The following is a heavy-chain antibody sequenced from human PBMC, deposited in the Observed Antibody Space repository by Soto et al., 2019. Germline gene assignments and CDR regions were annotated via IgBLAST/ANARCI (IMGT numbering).Heavy chain of an antibody. CDR2: ISYDGSNK. CDR1: GFSFSSYA. J-gene: IGHJ3*02. V-gene: IGHV3-30-3*01. Sequence: GGSLRLSCAASGFSFSSYAMHWVRPAPGKGLEWVAVISYDGSNKYYADSVKGRFTISRDNSKNTLYLQMNSLRAEDTAVYYCARGGVADHDAFDIWGQGTMVTVSS. D-gene: IGHD3-3*01. CDR3: ARGGVADHDAFDI.